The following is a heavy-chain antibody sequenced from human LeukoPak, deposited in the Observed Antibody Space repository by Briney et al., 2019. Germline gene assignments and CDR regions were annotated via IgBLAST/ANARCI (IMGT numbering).Heavy chain of an antibody. Sequence: SXXXSCKASGGTFSSYAISWVRQAPGQGLEWMGGIIPIFGTANYAQKFQGRVTITADESTSTAYMELSSLRSEDTAVYYCASRADIASGWYKGGDQFDYWGQGTLVTVSS. CDR2: IIPIFGTA. CDR1: GGTFSSYA. D-gene: IGHD6-19*01. J-gene: IGHJ4*02. V-gene: IGHV1-69*01. CDR3: ASRADIASGWYKGGDQFDY.